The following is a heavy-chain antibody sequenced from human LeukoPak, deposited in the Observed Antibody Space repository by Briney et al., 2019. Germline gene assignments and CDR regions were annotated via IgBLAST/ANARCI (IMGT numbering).Heavy chain of an antibody. CDR1: GGSISSGSYY. CDR2: IYTSGST. CDR3: ASNMGATGV. Sequence: SETLSLTCTVSGGSISSGSYYWSWIRQPAGKGLEWIGRIYTSGSTNYNPSLKSRVTMSVDTSKNQFSLKLSSVTAADTAVYYCASNMGATGVWGQGTLVTVSS. V-gene: IGHV4-61*02. J-gene: IGHJ4*02. D-gene: IGHD1-26*01.